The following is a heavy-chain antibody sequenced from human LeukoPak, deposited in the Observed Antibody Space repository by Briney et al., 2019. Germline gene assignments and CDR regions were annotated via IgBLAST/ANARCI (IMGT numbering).Heavy chain of an antibody. CDR1: GFTFSSYG. Sequence: GGSLRLSCAASGFTFSSYGMHWVREAPGKGRGWGAAISYDGSNKFYADSVKGPFTISRDNSTNTLYLQMNSLRAEDTAVYYCAKDPPLYFDWPEGYFQHWGQGTLVTVSS. D-gene: IGHD3-9*01. V-gene: IGHV3-30*18. J-gene: IGHJ1*01. CDR3: AKDPPLYFDWPEGYFQH. CDR2: ISYDGSNK.